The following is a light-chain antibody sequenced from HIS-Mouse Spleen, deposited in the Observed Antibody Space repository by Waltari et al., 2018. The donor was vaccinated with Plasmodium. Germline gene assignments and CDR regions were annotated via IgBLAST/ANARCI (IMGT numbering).Light chain of an antibody. Sequence: SYELTQPPSVSVSPGQTASITCSGDKLGDKYACWYQQKPGQSPVLVIYQDSKRPSGIPELFLGFNSGNTATLTISGTQAMDEADYYCQAWDSSTVVFGGGTKLTVL. CDR3: QAWDSSTVV. CDR1: KLGDKY. V-gene: IGLV3-1*01. J-gene: IGLJ2*01. CDR2: QDS.